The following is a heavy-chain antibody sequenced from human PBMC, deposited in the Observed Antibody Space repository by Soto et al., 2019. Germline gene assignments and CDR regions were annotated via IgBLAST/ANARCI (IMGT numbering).Heavy chain of an antibody. V-gene: IGHV6-1*01. CDR2: TYYRSKWSN. Sequence: SQTLSLTCAISGDSVSSNSAAWNWIRQSPSRGLEWLGRTYYRSKWSNDYALSVEGRITINPDTSKNQFSLQLNSLTPEDTAVYYCARGYAFDIWGQGTMVTVSS. J-gene: IGHJ3*02. CDR3: ARGYAFDI. CDR1: GDSVSSNSAA.